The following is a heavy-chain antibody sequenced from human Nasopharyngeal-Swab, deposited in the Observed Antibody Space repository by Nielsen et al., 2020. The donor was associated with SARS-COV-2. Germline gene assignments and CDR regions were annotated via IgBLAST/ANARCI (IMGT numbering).Heavy chain of an antibody. CDR2: ISGRGGKT. V-gene: IGHV3-23*01. J-gene: IGHJ6*02. CDR1: GLTFSTYA. D-gene: IGHD2-15*01. Sequence: GGSLRLSCAASGLTFSTYAMSWIRQAPGKGPEWVSSISGRGGKTYYADFVQGRFTISRDNSNNIPYLQMDSLRAEDTAIYYCAKKDLDDIVLVVASCAYYYGLDVRGPGTTVTVSS. CDR3: AKKDLDDIVLVVASCAYYYGLDV.